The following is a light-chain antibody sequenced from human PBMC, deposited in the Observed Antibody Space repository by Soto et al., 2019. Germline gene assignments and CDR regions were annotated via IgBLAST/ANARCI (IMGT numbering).Light chain of an antibody. CDR1: RSLFDRDDGNTY. CDR2: ALS. V-gene: IGKV2-40*01. CDR3: MQRIDFPLA. Sequence: DIVMTQDPVSLPVTPGEPASISCRSSRSLFDRDDGNTYLDWYLKKPGQSPQLLIYALSYRASGVPDRYSGSGSGTDFTLKIIRVDAEDVGVHYCMQRIDFPLAFGPGTRVDIK. J-gene: IGKJ3*01.